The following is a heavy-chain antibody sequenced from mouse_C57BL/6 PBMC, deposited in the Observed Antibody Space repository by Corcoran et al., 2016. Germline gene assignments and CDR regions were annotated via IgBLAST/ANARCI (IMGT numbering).Heavy chain of an antibody. Sequence: QLQLQQSGPELVKPGASVKISCKASGSTFTDYYINWVKQRPGQGLEWIGWIYPGSGNTKYNEKFKGKATLTVDTSSSTAYMQLSSLTSEDSAVYFCARQQIYYGNPYAMDYWGQGTSVTVSS. CDR1: GSTFTDYY. J-gene: IGHJ4*01. CDR2: IYPGSGNT. V-gene: IGHV1-84*01. D-gene: IGHD2-1*01. CDR3: ARQQIYYGNPYAMDY.